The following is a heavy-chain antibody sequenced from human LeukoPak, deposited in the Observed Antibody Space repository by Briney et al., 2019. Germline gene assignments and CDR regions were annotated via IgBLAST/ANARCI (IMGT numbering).Heavy chain of an antibody. V-gene: IGHV4-39*01. J-gene: IGHJ4*02. D-gene: IGHD6-19*01. CDR3: ARRAVAGTFDY. Sequence: SETLSLTCTVSGSSISSSSYYWGWIRQPPGKGLEWIGSIYYSGSTYYNPSLKSRVTMSVDTSKNQFSLKLSSVTAADTAVYYCARRAVAGTFDYWGQGTLVTVSS. CDR2: IYYSGST. CDR1: GSSISSSSYY.